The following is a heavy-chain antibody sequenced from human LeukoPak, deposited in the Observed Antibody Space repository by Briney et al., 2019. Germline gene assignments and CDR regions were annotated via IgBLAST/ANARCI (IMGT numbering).Heavy chain of an antibody. Sequence: GASVKVSFKASGYTFTSYDINWVRQATGQGLEWVGWMNPHRGNTGYAQKFQGRVTKTRNTSISTAYMELSSLRSEDTAVYYCARGASRIAAAGYYYYYYMDVWGKGTTVTVSS. CDR3: ARGASRIAAAGYYYYYYMDV. CDR1: GYTFTSYD. D-gene: IGHD6-13*01. V-gene: IGHV1-8*01. J-gene: IGHJ6*03. CDR2: MNPHRGNT.